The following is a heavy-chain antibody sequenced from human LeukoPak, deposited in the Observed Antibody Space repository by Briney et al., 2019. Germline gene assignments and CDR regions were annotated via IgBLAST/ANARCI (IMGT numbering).Heavy chain of an antibody. V-gene: IGHV3-23*01. Sequence: PGGSLRLSCAASGFTFSNYAINWVRQAPGKGLEWVSAISGSGGSTFYADSVKGRFTISRDNSKNTLYLQMNSLRAEDTAVYYCAKDRADCSNTSCYAFFDYWGQGTPVTVSP. CDR1: GFTFSNYA. D-gene: IGHD2-2*01. J-gene: IGHJ4*02. CDR3: AKDRADCSNTSCYAFFDY. CDR2: ISGSGGST.